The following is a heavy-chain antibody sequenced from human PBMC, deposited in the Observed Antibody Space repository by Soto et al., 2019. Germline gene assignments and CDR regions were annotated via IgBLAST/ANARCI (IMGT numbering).Heavy chain of an antibody. Sequence: PXATLTLTCTVSDDFISSYYWNWIRQPSGKGLEWIGRVSTNGATNYNPSLESRVTMSVDTSKNQFSLKLTSVTAADTAVYFCARADYEILTGSYAMDVWGQGTTVTVSS. D-gene: IGHD3-9*01. J-gene: IGHJ6*02. CDR2: VSTNGAT. CDR3: ARADYEILTGSYAMDV. CDR1: DDFISSYY. V-gene: IGHV4-4*07.